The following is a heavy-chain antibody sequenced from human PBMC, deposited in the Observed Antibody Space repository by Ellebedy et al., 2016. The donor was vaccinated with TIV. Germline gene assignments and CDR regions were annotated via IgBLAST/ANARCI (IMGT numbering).Heavy chain of an antibody. J-gene: IGHJ4*02. CDR3: ARDGGSYSDFDY. CDR2: INPNNDNT. V-gene: IGHV1-8*01. CDR1: GYTFNTYE. D-gene: IGHD1-26*01. Sequence: AASVKVSCKASGYTFNTYEINWVRQAPGQGLEWMGWINPNNDNTGYAQKFQGRLTMTKNTSISTAYMELSRLRSDDTAVYYCARDGGSYSDFDYWGQGTLVTVSS.